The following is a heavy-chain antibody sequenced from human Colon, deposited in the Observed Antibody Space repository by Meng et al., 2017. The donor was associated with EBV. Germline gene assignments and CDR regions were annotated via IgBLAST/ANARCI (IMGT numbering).Heavy chain of an antibody. CDR2: RNSNWNT. D-gene: IGHD3-16*01. J-gene: IGHJ4*02. CDR3: VRVRGDFDY. V-gene: IGHV4-39*07. Sequence: QLHLQAPGPALGKPSATLSLTGIVAGDPVSDTKRFWGRVRQAPGKGLEWVGSRNSNWNTYSNSSLTSRVTMSLDPSKNQFSLKLSSVTAADTGVYYGVRVRGDFDYWGQGTLVTVSS. CDR1: GDPVSDTKRF.